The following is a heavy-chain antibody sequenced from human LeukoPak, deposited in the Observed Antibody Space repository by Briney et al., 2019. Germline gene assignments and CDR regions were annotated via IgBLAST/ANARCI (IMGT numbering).Heavy chain of an antibody. Sequence: GASVKVSCKASGYTFTSYYMHWVRQAPGQGLEWMGIINPSGGSTSYAQKFQGRVTMTRDMSTSTVYMELSSLRSEDTAVYYCARDGSYSSSWYHLYYYYYMDVWGKGTTVTVSS. CDR2: INPSGGST. CDR1: GYTFTSYY. V-gene: IGHV1-46*01. D-gene: IGHD6-13*01. J-gene: IGHJ6*03. CDR3: ARDGSYSSSWYHLYYYYYMDV.